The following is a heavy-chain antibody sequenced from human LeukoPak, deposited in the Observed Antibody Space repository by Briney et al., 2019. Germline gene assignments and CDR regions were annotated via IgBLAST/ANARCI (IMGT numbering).Heavy chain of an antibody. CDR1: GGSISSYY. V-gene: IGHV4-59*01. J-gene: IGHJ6*03. Sequence: SETLSLTCTVSGGSISSYYWSWIRQPPGKGLEWIGYIYYSESTNYNPSLKSRVTISVDTSKNQFSLKLSSVTAADTAVYYCASNPPREMATSDDHYYYYMDVWGKGTTVTVSS. D-gene: IGHD5-24*01. CDR2: IYYSEST. CDR3: ASNPPREMATSDDHYYYYMDV.